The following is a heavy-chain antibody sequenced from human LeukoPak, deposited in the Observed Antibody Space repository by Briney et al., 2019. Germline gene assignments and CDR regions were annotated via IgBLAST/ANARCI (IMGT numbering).Heavy chain of an antibody. V-gene: IGHV3-30*02. CDR2: IRYDGSNK. J-gene: IGHJ6*03. CDR3: AKARGGYDPYYYYYYMDV. CDR1: GFTFSSYG. Sequence: GGSLRLSCAASGFTFSSYGMHWVRQAPGKGREWVAFIRYDGSNKYYADFVKGRFTISRDNSKNTLYLQMNSLRAEDTAVYYCAKARGGYDPYYYYYYMDVWGKGTTVTIYS. D-gene: IGHD5-12*01.